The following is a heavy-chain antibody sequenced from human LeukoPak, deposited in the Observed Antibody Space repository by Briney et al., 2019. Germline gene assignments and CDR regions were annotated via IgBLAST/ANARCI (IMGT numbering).Heavy chain of an antibody. Sequence: GRSLRLSCAASGFTFSDYYMSWIRQAPGKGLEWVSYISSSGSTIYYADSVKGRFTISRDNAKNSLYLQMNSLRAEDTAVYYCARDKRRCSSTSCYGRGDAFDIWGQGTMVTVSS. D-gene: IGHD2-2*01. CDR2: ISSSGSTI. V-gene: IGHV3-11*01. CDR3: ARDKRRCSSTSCYGRGDAFDI. J-gene: IGHJ3*02. CDR1: GFTFSDYY.